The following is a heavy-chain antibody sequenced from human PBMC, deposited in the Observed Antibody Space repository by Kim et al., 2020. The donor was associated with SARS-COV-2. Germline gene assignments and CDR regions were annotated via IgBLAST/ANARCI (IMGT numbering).Heavy chain of an antibody. V-gene: IGHV4-34*01. J-gene: IGHJ4*02. CDR1: GGSFSGYY. CDR3: ARGRRVAAAGLDY. CDR2: INHSGST. Sequence: SETLSLTCAVYGGSFSGYYWSWIRQPPGKGLEWIGEINHSGSTNYNPSLKSRVTISVDTSKNQFSLKLSSVTAADTTVYYFARGRRVAAAGLDYWGQGTLVTVSS. D-gene: IGHD6-13*01.